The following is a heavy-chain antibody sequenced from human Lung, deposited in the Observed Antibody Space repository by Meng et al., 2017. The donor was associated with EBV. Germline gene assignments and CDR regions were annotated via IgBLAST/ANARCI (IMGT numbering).Heavy chain of an antibody. J-gene: IGHJ5*02. CDR1: GGSISSGGYS. CDR3: ARTNYGDYNWFDP. D-gene: IGHD4-17*01. CDR2: IYYSGDT. Sequence: QVQLQELGPGLVKPSQTLSLTCTVSGGSISSGGYSCSWIRHHPGKGLEWIGYIYYSGDTDYNPSLKSRVTISMDTSKNQFSLKLTSVTAADTAVYFCARTNYGDYNWFDPWGQGTLVTASS. V-gene: IGHV4-31*03.